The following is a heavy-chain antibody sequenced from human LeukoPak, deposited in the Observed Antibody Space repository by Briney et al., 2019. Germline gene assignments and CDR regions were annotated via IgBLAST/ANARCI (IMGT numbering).Heavy chain of an antibody. CDR1: GFTSSSYS. Sequence: GGSLRLSCAPSGFTSSSYSMNWVRHDPGKGLEWVSSITSSSRYIYYADSVKGLFTISRDNAKNSLYLQLTSLRAEDTAVYFCARDTDPYAGPVPRGPRYFDLWGRGTLVTVSS. V-gene: IGHV3-21*01. J-gene: IGHJ2*01. CDR2: ITSSSRYI. D-gene: IGHD2-2*01. CDR3: ARDTDPYAGPVPRGPRYFDL.